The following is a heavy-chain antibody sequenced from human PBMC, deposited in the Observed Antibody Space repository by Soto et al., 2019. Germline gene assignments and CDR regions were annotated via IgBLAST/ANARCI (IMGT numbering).Heavy chain of an antibody. D-gene: IGHD6-25*01. Sequence: ASVKVSCKASGFTFITYGFSWVRQAAGQGLERMGWMNPNNGNAGFAQKFRGRINMTRNTSISTAYLELSSLRSDDSAVYFCARRKERSGPYYLDLWGQGTQVTAPQ. J-gene: IGHJ4*02. CDR1: GFTFITYG. CDR3: ARRKERSGPYYLDL. V-gene: IGHV1-8*01. CDR2: MNPNNGNA.